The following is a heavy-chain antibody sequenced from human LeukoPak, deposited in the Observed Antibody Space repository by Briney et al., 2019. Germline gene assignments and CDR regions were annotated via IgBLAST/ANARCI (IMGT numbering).Heavy chain of an antibody. J-gene: IGHJ4*02. CDR1: GFTFISYW. Sequence: GGSLRLSCAASGFTFISYWMNWVRQAPGKGLVWVARINNDGSSTTYADSAKGRFTISRDNAKNTVYLHMNSLRAEDTAVYYYARESGRSYYLNYWGQGNLVTVSS. D-gene: IGHD1-26*01. CDR2: INNDGSST. V-gene: IGHV3-74*03. CDR3: ARESGRSYYLNY.